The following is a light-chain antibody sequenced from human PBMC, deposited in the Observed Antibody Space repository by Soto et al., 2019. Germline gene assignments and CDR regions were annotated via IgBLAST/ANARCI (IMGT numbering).Light chain of an antibody. Sequence: AIQLTQSPSSLSASVGDRVTITCRASQGISSALAWYQQKPGKAPKLLIYDASSLESGVPSRFSGSGSGTDFTLTISSRQPEDFATYYCQQFNSYPITFGQGTRLEIK. CDR3: QQFNSYPIT. V-gene: IGKV1-13*02. CDR1: QGISSA. CDR2: DAS. J-gene: IGKJ5*01.